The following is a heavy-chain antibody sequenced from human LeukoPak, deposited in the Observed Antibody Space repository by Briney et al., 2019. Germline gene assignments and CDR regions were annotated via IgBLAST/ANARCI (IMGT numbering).Heavy chain of an antibody. V-gene: IGHV3-30*04. CDR2: ISYDGSNK. J-gene: IGHJ4*02. D-gene: IGHD6-13*01. Sequence: GRSLRLSCAASGFTFSSYAMHWVRQAPGKGLEWVAVISYDGSNKYYADSVKGRFTISRDNSKNTLYLQMNSLRAEDTAVYYCARDERGSSWPFDYWGQGTLVTVSS. CDR1: GFTFSSYA. CDR3: ARDERGSSWPFDY.